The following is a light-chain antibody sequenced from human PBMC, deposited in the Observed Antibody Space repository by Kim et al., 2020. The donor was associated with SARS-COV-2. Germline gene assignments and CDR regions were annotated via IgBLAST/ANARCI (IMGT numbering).Light chain of an antibody. V-gene: IGLV10-54*01. Sequence: LTQPPSVSKGLRQTATLTCTGNSNNVGNEGAAWLQQHQGHPHKLLSYRNNNRPSGISERLSASRSGNTASLTITGLQPEDEADYYCSAWDSSLSAWVFGGGTQLTVL. CDR3: SAWDSSLSAWV. CDR1: SNNVGNEG. CDR2: RNN. J-gene: IGLJ3*02.